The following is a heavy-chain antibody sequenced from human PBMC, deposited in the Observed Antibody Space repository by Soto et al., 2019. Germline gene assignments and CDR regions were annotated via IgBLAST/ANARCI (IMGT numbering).Heavy chain of an antibody. J-gene: IGHJ6*02. CDR1: GFTFSSYW. V-gene: IGHV3-74*01. CDR2: INSDGSST. CDR3: ARAPPYNWNDNYYYGMDV. Sequence: PGGSLRFSCAASGFTFSSYWMHWVRQAPGKGLVWVSRINSDGSSTSYADSVKGRFTISRDNAKNTLYLQMNSLRAEDTAVYYCARAPPYNWNDNYYYGMDVWGQGTTVTVSS. D-gene: IGHD1-20*01.